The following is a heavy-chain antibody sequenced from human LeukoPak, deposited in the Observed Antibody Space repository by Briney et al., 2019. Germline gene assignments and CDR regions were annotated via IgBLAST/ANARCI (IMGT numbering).Heavy chain of an antibody. Sequence: ASVKVSCKAFGYTFIDYHMHWVRQAPGQGLEWMGWINPNSGDTNYAQKFQGRVTMTRDTTISTAYMELSRLRSDDTAVFYCATLMAHLDYWGQGTLVTVSS. D-gene: IGHD2-8*01. CDR3: ATLMAHLDY. V-gene: IGHV1-2*02. CDR1: GYTFIDYH. J-gene: IGHJ4*02. CDR2: INPNSGDT.